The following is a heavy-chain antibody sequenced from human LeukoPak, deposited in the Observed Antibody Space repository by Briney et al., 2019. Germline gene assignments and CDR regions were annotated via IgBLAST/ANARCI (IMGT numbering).Heavy chain of an antibody. V-gene: IGHV4-39*07. CDR2: IYYSGSA. CDR3: ARDLGPPSLVQVNDYYYYMDV. Sequence: SETLSLTCTVSGGSISSSSYYWGWIRQPPGKGLEWIGSIYYSGSAYYSPSLKNRVTISVDTSKNQFFLKLTSVTAADTAVYYCARDLGPPSLVQVNDYYYYMDVWGKGTTVTVSS. J-gene: IGHJ6*03. CDR1: GGSISSSSYY. D-gene: IGHD2-8*02.